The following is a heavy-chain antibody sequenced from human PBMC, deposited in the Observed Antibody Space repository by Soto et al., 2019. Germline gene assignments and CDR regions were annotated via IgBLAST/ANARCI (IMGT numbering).Heavy chain of an antibody. CDR2: IYYSGST. CDR3: ARDKRWIQSTTYYYYGMDV. V-gene: IGHV4-30-4*01. Sequence: SETLSLTCTVSGGSISSGDYYWSWIRQPPGKGLEWIGYIYYSGSTYYNPSLKSRVTISVDTSKNQFSLKLSSVTAADTAVYYCARDKRWIQSTTYYYYGMDVWGQGTTVTVSS. CDR1: GGSISSGDYY. J-gene: IGHJ6*02. D-gene: IGHD5-18*01.